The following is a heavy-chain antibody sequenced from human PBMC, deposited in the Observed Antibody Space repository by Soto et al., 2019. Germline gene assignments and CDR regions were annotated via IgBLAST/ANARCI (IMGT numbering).Heavy chain of an antibody. CDR3: ARLFCSTTTCDSWFDP. CDR1: GYTFTTFW. Sequence: GESLKLCCTGFGYTFTTFWISWVRQMPGKGLEWMGRIDPRDSYVNYSPSFQGHVTISLDKSISTAYLQWGSLKASDTAMYYCARLFCSTTTCDSWFDPWGQGTLVTVSS. CDR2: IDPRDSYV. D-gene: IGHD2-2*01. V-gene: IGHV5-10-1*01. J-gene: IGHJ5*02.